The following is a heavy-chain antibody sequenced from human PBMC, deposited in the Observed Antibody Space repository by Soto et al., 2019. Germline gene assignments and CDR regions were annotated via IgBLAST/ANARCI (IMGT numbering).Heavy chain of an antibody. CDR1: GGSISSSSYY. Sequence: SETLSLPCTVSGGSISSSSYYWGWIRQPPGKGLEWIGSIYYSGSTYYNPSLKSRVTISVDTSKNQFSLKLSSVTAADTAVYYCARPYSGSYYFDYWGQGTLVTVSS. CDR2: IYYSGST. V-gene: IGHV4-39*01. D-gene: IGHD1-26*01. J-gene: IGHJ4*02. CDR3: ARPYSGSYYFDY.